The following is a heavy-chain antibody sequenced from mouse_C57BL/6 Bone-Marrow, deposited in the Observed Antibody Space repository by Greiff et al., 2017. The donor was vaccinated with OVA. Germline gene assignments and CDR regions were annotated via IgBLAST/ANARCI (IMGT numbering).Heavy chain of an antibody. D-gene: IGHD2-14*01. CDR2: IYPGDGDT. V-gene: IGHV1-82*01. J-gene: IGHJ4*01. CDR1: GYAFSSSW. Sequence: VKLMESGPELVKPGASVKISCKASGYAFSSSWMNWVKQRPGKGLEWIGRIYPGDGDTNYNGKFKGKATLTADKSSSTAYMQLSSLTSEDSAVYFCAREARRKDYYAMDYWGQGTSVTVSS. CDR3: AREARRKDYYAMDY.